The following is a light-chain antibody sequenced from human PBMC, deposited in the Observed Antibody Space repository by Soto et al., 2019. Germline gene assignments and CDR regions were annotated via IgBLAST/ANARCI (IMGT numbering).Light chain of an antibody. CDR3: QQEGRSPYT. J-gene: IGKJ2*01. CDR2: GAS. CDR1: QSVSSSY. V-gene: IGKV3-20*01. Sequence: EIVLTQSPGTLSLSPGERATLSCRASQSVSSSYLAWYQQKPGQAPRLLIYGASSRATGIPDRFSGSGSGKNFPLTISRLEPEDFAMYSFQQEGRSPYTFGQGTKLEVK.